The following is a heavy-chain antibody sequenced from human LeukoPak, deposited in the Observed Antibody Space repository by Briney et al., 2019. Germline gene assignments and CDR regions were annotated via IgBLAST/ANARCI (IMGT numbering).Heavy chain of an antibody. CDR1: GFTFNSYA. J-gene: IGHJ4*02. V-gene: IGHV3-23*01. Sequence: GGSLRLSCAASGFTFNSYAMSWVRQAPGKGLEWVSTISGSGGSSYYADSVKGRFTISRDSSKNTLYLQMNSLRAEDTAVYYCAKEGGIAAVQYQFDYWGQGTLVTVSS. D-gene: IGHD6-13*01. CDR3: AKEGGIAAVQYQFDY. CDR2: ISGSGGSS.